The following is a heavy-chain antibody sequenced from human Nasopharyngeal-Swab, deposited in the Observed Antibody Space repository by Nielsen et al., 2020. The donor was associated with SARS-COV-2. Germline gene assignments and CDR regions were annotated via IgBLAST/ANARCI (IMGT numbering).Heavy chain of an antibody. CDR3: ARHESDSSGWYCFDL. Sequence: SETLSLTCTVSGGSISSSSYYWGWLRQPPGKGLEWIGSIYYSGSTYYNPSLKSRVTISVDTSKNQFSLKLSSVTAADTAVYYCARHESDSSGWYCFDLWGRGTLVTVSS. CDR2: IYYSGST. CDR1: GGSISSSSYY. V-gene: IGHV4-39*01. D-gene: IGHD6-19*01. J-gene: IGHJ2*01.